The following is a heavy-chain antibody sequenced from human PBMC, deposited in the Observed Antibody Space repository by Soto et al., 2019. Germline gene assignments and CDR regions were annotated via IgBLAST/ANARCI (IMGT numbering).Heavy chain of an antibody. CDR2: IFSNDEK. CDR1: GFSLSNARMG. CDR3: ARVYSGSCLDY. Sequence: QVTLKESGPVLVKPTETLTLTCTVSGFSLSNARMGVSWIRQPPGKALEWLAHIFSNDEKSYSTSLKSRLTISKDTSKSQVVLTMTNIDPVDTATYYCARVYSGSCLDYWGQGTLVTVSS. D-gene: IGHD1-26*01. V-gene: IGHV2-26*01. J-gene: IGHJ4*02.